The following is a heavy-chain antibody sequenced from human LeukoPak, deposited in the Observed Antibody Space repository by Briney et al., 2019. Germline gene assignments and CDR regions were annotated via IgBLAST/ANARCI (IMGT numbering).Heavy chain of an antibody. Sequence: GWSLRLSCAASGFTFSSYSMNWVRQAPGKGLEWVSSISSSGSYIYYADSVKGRFTISRDNAKNSLYLQMNSLRAEDTAVYYCARDSYDYYDSSSGDAFDIWGQGTMVTVSS. V-gene: IGHV3-21*01. J-gene: IGHJ3*02. CDR2: ISSSGSYI. CDR3: ARDSYDYYDSSSGDAFDI. D-gene: IGHD3-22*01. CDR1: GFTFSSYS.